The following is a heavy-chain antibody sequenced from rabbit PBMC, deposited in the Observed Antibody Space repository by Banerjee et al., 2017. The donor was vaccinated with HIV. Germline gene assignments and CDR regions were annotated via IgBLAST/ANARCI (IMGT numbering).Heavy chain of an antibody. CDR1: GFSLSIYE. V-gene: IGHV1S45*01. Sequence: QEQLEESGGDLVKPGAFLTLTCTASGFSLSIYEMCWVRQAPGKGLEWIACSYASSSGSTYYANWAKGRFTISKTSSTTVTLQMTSLTAADTATYFCARDRDTGSVYYFDLWGPGTLVTVS. J-gene: IGHJ4*01. D-gene: IGHD8-1*01. CDR2: SYASSSGST. CDR3: ARDRDTGSVYYFDL.